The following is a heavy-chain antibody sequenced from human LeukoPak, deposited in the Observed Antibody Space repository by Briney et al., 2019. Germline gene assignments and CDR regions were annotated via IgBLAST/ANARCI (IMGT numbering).Heavy chain of an antibody. Sequence: ASVKVSCKASGYTFSDYGISWVRQAPGQGLEWVGRISPNSGYTNYAQKVQGRVTMTTDTSTSTAYMELRSLRSDDTAVYYCARDRCSSTTCYQSWFDPWAREPWSPSPQ. CDR2: ISPNSGYT. CDR1: GYTFSDYG. J-gene: IGHJ5*02. V-gene: IGHV1-18*01. CDR3: ARDRCSSTTCYQSWFDP. D-gene: IGHD2-2*01.